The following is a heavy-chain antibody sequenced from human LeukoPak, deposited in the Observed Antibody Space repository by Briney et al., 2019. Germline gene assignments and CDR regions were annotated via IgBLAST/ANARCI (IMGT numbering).Heavy chain of an antibody. D-gene: IGHD6-19*01. CDR3: ARASGYSSGRMGGGDLN. V-gene: IGHV1-2*02. J-gene: IGHJ4*02. CDR2: INPNSGGT. CDR1: GYTFTGYY. Sequence: ASVKVSCKASGYTFTGYYMHWVRQAPGQGLEWMGWINPNSGGTNYAQKFQGRVTMTRDTSISTAYMELSRLRSDDTAVYYCARASGYSSGRMGGGDLNWGQGILVTVSS.